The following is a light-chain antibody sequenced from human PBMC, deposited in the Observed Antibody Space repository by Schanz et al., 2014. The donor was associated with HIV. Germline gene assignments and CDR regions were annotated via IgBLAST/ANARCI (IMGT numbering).Light chain of an antibody. CDR3: QQYSTYPYT. Sequence: ERVMTQSPATLSVSPGERATLSCRASQSVSTNLAWYQQKPGQAPRLLIYGASTRATGIPARFSGSGSGTEFTLTISSLQPDDFAIYYCQQYSTYPYTFGQGTKLDIQ. CDR1: QSVSTN. J-gene: IGKJ2*01. V-gene: IGKV3-15*01. CDR2: GAS.